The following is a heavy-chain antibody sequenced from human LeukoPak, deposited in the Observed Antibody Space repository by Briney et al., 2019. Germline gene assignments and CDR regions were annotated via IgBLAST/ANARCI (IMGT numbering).Heavy chain of an antibody. CDR2: INRDGSTT. V-gene: IGHV3-74*01. CDR3: ARDKKSGESSEIDY. CDR1: GFTFSNYW. D-gene: IGHD3-10*01. J-gene: IGHJ4*02. Sequence: GSLRLSCAASGFTFSNYWVHWVRQAPGEGLVWVSRINRDGSTTNYADSVKGRFTVSRDNAKNTLNLQMNSLGAEDTAVYYCARDKKSGESSEIDYWGQGTLVTVSS.